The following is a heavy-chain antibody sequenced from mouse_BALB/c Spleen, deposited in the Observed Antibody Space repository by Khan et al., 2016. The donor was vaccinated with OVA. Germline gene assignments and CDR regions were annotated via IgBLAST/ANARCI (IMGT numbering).Heavy chain of an antibody. CDR2: INPSNDYT. CDR1: GYTFTAYT. Sequence: QVQLQQSGAELARPGASVKMSCKASGYTFTAYTIHWVKQRPGQGLEWIGYINPSNDYTNYNQKFKDKATLTADKSSSTAYMQLSSLTSEDFAVYYCIREVAYYRNDGWFAYWGQGTLVTVSA. CDR3: IREVAYYRNDGWFAY. D-gene: IGHD2-14*01. V-gene: IGHV1-4*01. J-gene: IGHJ3*01.